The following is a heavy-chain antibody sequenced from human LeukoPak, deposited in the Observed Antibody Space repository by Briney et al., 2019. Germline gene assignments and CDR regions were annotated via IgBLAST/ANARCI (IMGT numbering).Heavy chain of an antibody. J-gene: IGHJ3*02. Sequence: PSETLSLTRSVYGGSFSGYYWSWSREPPGKGLGCIGDTYHSGNTNYNPSLKSRVTISVDTHKNQYPLKLTSVTAADTAVYYCARVTAAGTADDAFDIWGQGTMVTVST. CDR1: GGSFSGYY. V-gene: IGHV4-34*01. CDR2: TYHSGNT. D-gene: IGHD6-13*01. CDR3: ARVTAAGTADDAFDI.